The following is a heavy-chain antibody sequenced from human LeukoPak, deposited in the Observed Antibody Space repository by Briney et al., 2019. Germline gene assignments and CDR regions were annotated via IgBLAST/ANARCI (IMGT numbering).Heavy chain of an antibody. Sequence: GGSLRLSCAASGFTVSSNYMSWVRQAPGKGLEWVSVIYSGGSTYYADSVRGRFTISRDNSKNTLYLQMNSLRAEDTAVYYCARDRDGYNTFDYWGQGTLVTVSS. D-gene: IGHD5-24*01. CDR3: ARDRDGYNTFDY. CDR1: GFTVSSNY. CDR2: IYSGGST. V-gene: IGHV3-66*01. J-gene: IGHJ4*02.